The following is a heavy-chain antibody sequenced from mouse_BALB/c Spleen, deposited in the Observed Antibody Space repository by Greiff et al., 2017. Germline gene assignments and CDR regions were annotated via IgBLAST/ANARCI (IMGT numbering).Heavy chain of an antibody. CDR3: ARNWVLLLLYAMDY. D-gene: IGHD2-12*01. V-gene: IGHV2-6-4*01. J-gene: IGHJ4*01. Sequence: VQGVESGPGLVAPSQSLSITCTVSGFSLSRYSVHWVRQPPGKGLEWLGMIWGGGSTDYNSALKSRLSISKDNSKSQVFLKMNSLQTDDTAMYYCARNWVLLLLYAMDYWGQGTSVTVSS. CDR2: IWGGGST. CDR1: GFSLSRYS.